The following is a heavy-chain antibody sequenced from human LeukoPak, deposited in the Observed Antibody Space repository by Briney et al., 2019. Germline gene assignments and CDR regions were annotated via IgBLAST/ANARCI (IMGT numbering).Heavy chain of an antibody. D-gene: IGHD2-15*01. Sequence: GGSLRLSCVGTGFTFSDAWMSWVRQAPGKGLEWVGRIKSKSDGGTIDYAAPVKGRFTISRDDSRNTLYLQMNSLKTEDTAVYYCTTRRQDGWWGQGTLVTVS. CDR2: IKSKSDGGTI. V-gene: IGHV3-15*01. CDR1: GFTFSDAW. J-gene: IGHJ4*02. CDR3: TTRRQDGW.